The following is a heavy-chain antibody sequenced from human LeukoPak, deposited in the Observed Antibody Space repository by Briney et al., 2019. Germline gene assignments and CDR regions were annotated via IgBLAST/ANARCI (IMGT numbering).Heavy chain of an antibody. CDR2: IYHSGST. CDR3: ARVSGLNWFDP. Sequence: SETLSLTCAVSGGSISSSNWWSWVRQPPGKGLEWIGEIYHSGSTNYNPSLKSRVTISVNTSKNQFSLKLSSVTAADAAVYYCARVSGLNWFDPWGQGTLVTVSS. J-gene: IGHJ5*02. D-gene: IGHD3-10*01. V-gene: IGHV4-4*02. CDR1: GGSISSSNW.